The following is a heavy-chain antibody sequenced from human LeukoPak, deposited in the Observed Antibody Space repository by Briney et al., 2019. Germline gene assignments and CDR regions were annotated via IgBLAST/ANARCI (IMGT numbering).Heavy chain of an antibody. D-gene: IGHD6-13*01. CDR1: GFTFSSYW. V-gene: IGHV3-7*01. CDR2: IKQDGSEK. Sequence: QSGGSLRLSCAASGFTFSSYWMSWVRQAPGKGLEWVANIKQDGSEKYYVDSVKGRFTISRDNAKNSLYLQMSSLRAEDTAVYYCATTTRSSWYNYFFDYWGQGTLVTVPS. CDR3: ATTTRSSWYNYFFDY. J-gene: IGHJ4*02.